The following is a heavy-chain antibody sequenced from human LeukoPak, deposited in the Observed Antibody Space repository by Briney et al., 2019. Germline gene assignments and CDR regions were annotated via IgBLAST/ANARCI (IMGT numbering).Heavy chain of an antibody. CDR3: ARGRPDPENSDYWDY. CDR2: IHYTGRT. V-gene: IGHV4-59*13. CDR1: RGSISTYY. D-gene: IGHD3-22*01. J-gene: IGHJ4*02. Sequence: SETLSLTCTISRGSISTYYWSWIRQTPGTTLEWIGNIHYTGRTRYNPSLESRVTMSLDTPKNEFSLRLTSMTAADSAVYYCARGRPDPENSDYWDYWGEGILVTVSS.